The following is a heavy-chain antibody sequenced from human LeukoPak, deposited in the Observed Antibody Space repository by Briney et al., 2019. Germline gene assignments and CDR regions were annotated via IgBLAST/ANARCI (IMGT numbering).Heavy chain of an antibody. D-gene: IGHD2-15*01. CDR3: ARVLLGGGSCYSGFDY. CDR1: GYTFTSYG. V-gene: IGHV1-18*01. CDR2: ISAYNGNT. Sequence: ASVKVSCKASGYTFTSYGISWVRQAPGQGLEWMGWISAYNGNTNYAQKLQGRVTMTTDTSTSTAYMELRSLRSDDTAVYYCARVLLGGGSCYSGFDYWGQGTLVTVSS. J-gene: IGHJ4*02.